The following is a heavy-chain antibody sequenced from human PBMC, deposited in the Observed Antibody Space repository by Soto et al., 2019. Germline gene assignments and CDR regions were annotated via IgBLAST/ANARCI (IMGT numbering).Heavy chain of an antibody. V-gene: IGHV4-34*01. Sequence: QVQLQQWGAGLLKPSETLSLTCAVYGGSFSTDYWSWIRQPPGKGLEWIGEINPSGGTNYNPSLKSRVTISVATSNNKFSLKLSSVTAADTAVYYCARVLAARASRDFDYWGQGTLVTVSS. D-gene: IGHD6-6*01. CDR3: ARVLAARASRDFDY. CDR2: INPSGGT. J-gene: IGHJ4*02. CDR1: GGSFSTDY.